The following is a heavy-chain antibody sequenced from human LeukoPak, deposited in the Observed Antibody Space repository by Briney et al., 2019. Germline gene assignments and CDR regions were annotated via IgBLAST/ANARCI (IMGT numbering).Heavy chain of an antibody. CDR1: GFTFSSYS. CDR3: ARARIAAALDY. D-gene: IGHD6-13*01. Sequence: RTGGSLRLSCAASGFTFSSYSMNWVRQAPGKGLEWVSSISSSSSYIYYADSVKGRFTISRDNAKNSLYLQMNSLRAEDTAVYCCARARIAAALDYWGQGTLVTVSS. V-gene: IGHV3-21*01. J-gene: IGHJ4*02. CDR2: ISSSSSYI.